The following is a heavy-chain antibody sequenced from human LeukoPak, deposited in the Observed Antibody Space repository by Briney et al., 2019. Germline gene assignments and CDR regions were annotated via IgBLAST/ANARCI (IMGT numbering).Heavy chain of an antibody. V-gene: IGHV4-39*07. J-gene: IGHJ4*02. CDR3: TTDREHGTQDS. CDR2: IYYRGNT. Sequence: SETLSLTCTVSGGSFTDYYWGWIRQPPGKGLEWIGSIYYRGNTFYNPSLRNRVSISIDTSKGRFSLNLNSVTAADTAVYFCTTDREHGTQDSWGQGTLVTVS. D-gene: IGHD1-26*01. CDR1: GGSFTDYY.